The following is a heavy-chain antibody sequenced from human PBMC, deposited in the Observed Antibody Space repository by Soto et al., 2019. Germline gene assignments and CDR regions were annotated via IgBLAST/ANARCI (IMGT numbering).Heavy chain of an antibody. J-gene: IGHJ4*02. Sequence: EVQLVETGGGMIQPGGSLRLSCAVSGFSVSSNYMSWVRQAPGTGLEWVSLIYSGGTTSYADSVKGRFIISRDSSKNTLFLQMNSLRVEDTAVYYCARRYIVGVTGDWWGQGTLVTVSS. CDR3: ARRYIVGVTGDW. CDR2: IYSGGTT. D-gene: IGHD1-26*01. CDR1: GFSVSSNY. V-gene: IGHV3-53*02.